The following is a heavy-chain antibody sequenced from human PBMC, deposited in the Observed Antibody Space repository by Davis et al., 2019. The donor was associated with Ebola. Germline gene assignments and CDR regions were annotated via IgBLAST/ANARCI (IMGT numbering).Heavy chain of an antibody. CDR3: ARVSSSSWYGADY. CDR1: GFTLSSYA. V-gene: IGHV3-23*01. J-gene: IGHJ4*02. CDR2: MSGSGGST. D-gene: IGHD6-13*01. Sequence: GESLKISCSASGFTLSSYAMNWVRQAPGKGLEWVSGMSGSGGSTYYADSVKGRFTISRDNSKNTLYLQMDSLRAEDTAVYYCARVSSSSWYGADYWGQGTLVTVSS.